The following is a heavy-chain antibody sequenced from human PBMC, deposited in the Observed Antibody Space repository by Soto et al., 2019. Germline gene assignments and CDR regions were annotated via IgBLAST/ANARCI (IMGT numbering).Heavy chain of an antibody. J-gene: IGHJ4*02. D-gene: IGHD6-19*01. Sequence: QVQLVESGGGVVQPGRSLRLSCAASGFTFSNYAMHWVRQAPGKGLEWVAVISYDGSNEYYADSVKGRFTISRDNSKNTLYLQMNSLRAEDTAVYYCARASRNTAVAGNDYWGQGTLVTVSS. CDR3: ARASRNTAVAGNDY. V-gene: IGHV3-30-3*01. CDR2: ISYDGSNE. CDR1: GFTFSNYA.